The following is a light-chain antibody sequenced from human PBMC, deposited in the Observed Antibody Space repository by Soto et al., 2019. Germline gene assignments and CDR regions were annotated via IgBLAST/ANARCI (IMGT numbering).Light chain of an antibody. J-gene: IGKJ1*01. CDR2: GAS. CDR1: PSVSSN. Sequence: KMMTPSPATLSGSPGGKATPSLRARPSVSSNLAWYQQKPGQAPRLLIYGASTRATGIPARFSGSGSGTEFTLTISSLQSEDFAVYYCQQYNNWPLTFGQGTKVDIK. V-gene: IGKV3-15*01. CDR3: QQYNNWPLT.